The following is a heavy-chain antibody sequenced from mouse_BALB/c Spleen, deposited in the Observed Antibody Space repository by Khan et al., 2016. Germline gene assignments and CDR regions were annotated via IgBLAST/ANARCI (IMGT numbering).Heavy chain of an antibody. J-gene: IGHJ3*01. D-gene: IGHD1-1*01. CDR1: GYSITSDYA. V-gene: IGHV3-2*02. CDR3: DSTIVAPRFAY. CDR2: ISYSGST. Sequence: EVQLQESGPGLVKPSQSLSLTCTVTGYSITSDYAWNWLRQFPGNKLEWMGYISYSGSTCYIPSLTSRISIIRDTSKNQFFLQLNSVTTEDTDTDYCDSTIVAPRFAYWGQGTMVTVSA.